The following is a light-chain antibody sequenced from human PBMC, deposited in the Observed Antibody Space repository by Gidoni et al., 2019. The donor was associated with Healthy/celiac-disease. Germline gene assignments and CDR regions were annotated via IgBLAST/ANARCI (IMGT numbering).Light chain of an antibody. J-gene: IGKJ4*01. CDR2: GAS. CDR1: QSVSSSY. V-gene: IGKV3-20*01. CDR3: QQYGSSPPNT. Sequence: ENVLTQSPGTLSLSPGERATLSCRASQSVSSSYLAWYQQKPGQAPRLLIYGASSRATGIPDRFSGSGSGTDFTLTISRLEPEDFAVYYCQQYGSSPPNTFGGGTKVEIK.